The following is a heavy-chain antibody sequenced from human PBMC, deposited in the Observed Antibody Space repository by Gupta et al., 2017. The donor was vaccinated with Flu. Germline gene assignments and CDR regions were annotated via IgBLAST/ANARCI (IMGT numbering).Heavy chain of an antibody. J-gene: IGHJ4*02. CDR1: GGSISRRGHY. CDR3: ARTKHANEGGYCGGGTCPVCDD. D-gene: IGHD2-15*01. Sequence: QLQLQESGPGLVKPSQTLSLTCSVSGGSISRRGHYWSWIRQRPGEGLERLGYINYTGDTYHNPAPKSRITISVDTSKNQLALDLASLTAADTAVYYCARTKHANEGGYCGGGTCPVCDDWGQGRRGTVTS. CDR2: INYTGDT. V-gene: IGHV4-31*03.